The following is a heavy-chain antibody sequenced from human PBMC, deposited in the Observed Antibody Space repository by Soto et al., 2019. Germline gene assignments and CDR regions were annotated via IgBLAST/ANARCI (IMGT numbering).Heavy chain of an antibody. CDR1: GYTFTSYY. CDR2: INPSGGST. V-gene: IGHV1-46*01. CDR3: ANAYYYDSSGYYYYYGMDV. J-gene: IGHJ6*02. Sequence: ASVKVSCKASGYTFTSYYMHWVRQAPGQGLEWMGIINPSGGSTSYAQKFQGRVTMTRDTSTSTVYMELSSLRSEDTAVYYCANAYYYDSSGYYYYYGMDVWGQGTTVTVSS. D-gene: IGHD3-22*01.